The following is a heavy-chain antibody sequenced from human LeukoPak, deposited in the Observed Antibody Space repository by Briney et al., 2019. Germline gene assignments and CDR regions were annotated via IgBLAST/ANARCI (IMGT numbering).Heavy chain of an antibody. D-gene: IGHD6-13*01. CDR3: ASALKRGSAGTLIDY. CDR1: GYTFSNYG. Sequence: ASVKVSCKASGYTFSNYGVSWVRQAPGQGLEWMGRIIPILGIANYAQKFQGRVTITADKSTSTAYMELSSLRSEDTAVYYCASALKRGSAGTLIDYWGQGTLVTVSS. J-gene: IGHJ4*02. CDR2: IIPILGIA. V-gene: IGHV1-69*04.